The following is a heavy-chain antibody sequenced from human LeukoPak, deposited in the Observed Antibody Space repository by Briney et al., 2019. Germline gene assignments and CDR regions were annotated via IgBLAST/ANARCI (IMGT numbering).Heavy chain of an antibody. D-gene: IGHD6-19*01. CDR1: GGSISSSSYY. V-gene: IGHV4-39*07. J-gene: IGHJ5*02. CDR3: ARVDAVAGRNLNWFDP. Sequence: PSETLSLTCTVSGGSISSSSYYWGWIRQPPGKGLEWIGSIYYSGSTYYNPSLKSRVTISVDTSKNQFSLKLSSVTAADTAVYYCARVDAVAGRNLNWFDPWGQGTLVTVSS. CDR2: IYYSGST.